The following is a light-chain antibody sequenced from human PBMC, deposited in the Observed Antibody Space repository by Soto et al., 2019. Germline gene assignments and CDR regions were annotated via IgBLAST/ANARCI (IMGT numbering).Light chain of an antibody. CDR2: EVS. V-gene: IGLV2-8*01. CDR3: SSYAASNNLGV. Sequence: QSVLTQPPSASGSPGQSVTISCIGTSSDVGGYNYVSWYQQHPGKAPKLMIYEVSKRPSGVPDRFSGYKSGNTASLTVSGLQAEDEADYYCSSYAASNNLGVFGGWTKLTLL. CDR1: SSDVGGYNY. J-gene: IGLJ2*01.